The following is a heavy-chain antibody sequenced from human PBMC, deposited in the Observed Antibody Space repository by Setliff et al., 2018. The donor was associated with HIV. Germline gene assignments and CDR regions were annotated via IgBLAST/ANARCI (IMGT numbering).Heavy chain of an antibody. J-gene: IGHJ4*02. CDR3: ARDWYEAGGPFDY. D-gene: IGHD3-16*01. CDR1: GFAFSNYA. CDR2: ISYDGNNK. Sequence: GESLRLSCAASGFAFSNYAMHWVRQAPGKGLEWVAVISYDGNNKYYADSVKGRFTISRDNSKNTLYLQMNSLRPEDTAVYYCARDWYEAGGPFDYWGQGIMVTVSS. V-gene: IGHV3-30*01.